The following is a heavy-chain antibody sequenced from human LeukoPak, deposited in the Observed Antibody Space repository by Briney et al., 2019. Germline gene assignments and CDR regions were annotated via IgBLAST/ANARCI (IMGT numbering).Heavy chain of an antibody. Sequence: GGSLRLSCAASGFTFSSYGMHWVRQAPGKGLEWVAVISYDGSNKYYADSVKGPFTISRDNSKNTLYLQMNSLRAEDTAVYYCANEAVTGGVDFQHWGQGTLVTVSS. CDR3: ANEAVTGGVDFQH. CDR2: ISYDGSNK. CDR1: GFTFSSYG. V-gene: IGHV3-30*18. J-gene: IGHJ1*01. D-gene: IGHD4-17*01.